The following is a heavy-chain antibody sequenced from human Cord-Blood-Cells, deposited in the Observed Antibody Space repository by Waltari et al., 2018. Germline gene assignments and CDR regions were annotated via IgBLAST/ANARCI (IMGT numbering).Heavy chain of an antibody. J-gene: IGHJ6*03. V-gene: IGHV1-69*01. D-gene: IGHD2-2*02. CDR3: ARGEIGCSSTSCYKYYYMDV. CDR2: IIPIFGTA. Sequence: QVQLVQSGAEVKKPGSSVKVSCKASGGTFSSYAISWVRQAPGQGLEWMGGIIPIFGTANYAQKFQGRVTITADESTSTAYMELSSLRSEDTAVYYCARGEIGCSSTSCYKYYYMDVWGKGTTVTVSS. CDR1: GGTFSSYA.